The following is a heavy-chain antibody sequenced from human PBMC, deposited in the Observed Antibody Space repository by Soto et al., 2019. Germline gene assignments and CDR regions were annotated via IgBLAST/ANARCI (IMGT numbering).Heavy chain of an antibody. V-gene: IGHV1-18*04. CDR1: GYTFTSYG. CDR2: ISAYNGNT. Sequence: ASVKVSCKASGYTFTSYGISWVRQAPGQGLEWMGWISAYNGNTNYAQKLQGRVTMTTDTSTSTAYMELRSLRSDDTAVYYCARGSIAARSAVYYYYYGMDVWGQGTTVTVS. D-gene: IGHD6-6*01. J-gene: IGHJ6*02. CDR3: ARGSIAARSAVYYYYYGMDV.